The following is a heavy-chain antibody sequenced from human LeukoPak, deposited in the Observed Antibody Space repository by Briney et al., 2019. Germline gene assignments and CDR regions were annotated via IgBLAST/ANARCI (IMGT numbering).Heavy chain of an antibody. V-gene: IGHV3-30*18. CDR3: AKDEAGYYTPVDY. CDR1: GFTFSSYG. CDR2: ISYDGSNK. Sequence: PGGSLRLSCAASGFTFSSYGMHWVRQAPGKGLEWVAVISYDGSNKYYADSVKGRFTISRDNSKNTLYLQMNSLRAEDTAVYYCAKDEAGYYTPVDYWGQGTLVTVSS. D-gene: IGHD3/OR15-3a*01. J-gene: IGHJ4*02.